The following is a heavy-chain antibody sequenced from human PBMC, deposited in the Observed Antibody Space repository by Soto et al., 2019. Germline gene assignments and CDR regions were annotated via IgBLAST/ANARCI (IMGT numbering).Heavy chain of an antibody. CDR3: ARGPFGLGVYYYYGMDV. J-gene: IGHJ6*02. V-gene: IGHV1-69*13. Sequence: AVKVSCKASGGTFSSYAISWVRQAPGQGLEWMGGIIPIFGTANYAQKFQGRVTITADESTSTAYMEPSSLRSEDTAVYYCARGPFGLGVYYYYGMDVWGQGTTVTVCS. CDR1: GGTFSSYA. D-gene: IGHD3-16*01. CDR2: IIPIFGTA.